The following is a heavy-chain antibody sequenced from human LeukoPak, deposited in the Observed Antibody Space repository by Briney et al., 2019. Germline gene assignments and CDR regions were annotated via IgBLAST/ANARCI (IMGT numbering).Heavy chain of an antibody. CDR3: ARHGLRYFPFDP. D-gene: IGHD3-9*01. J-gene: IGHJ5*02. CDR1: GGSISSSSYY. CDR2: IYYSGST. Sequence: SETLSLTCTVSGGSISSSSYYWGWIRQPPGKGLEWIGSIYYSGSTYYNPSLKSRVTISVDTSKNQFSLKLSSVTAADTAVYYCARHGLRYFPFDPWGQGTLVTVSS. V-gene: IGHV4-39*01.